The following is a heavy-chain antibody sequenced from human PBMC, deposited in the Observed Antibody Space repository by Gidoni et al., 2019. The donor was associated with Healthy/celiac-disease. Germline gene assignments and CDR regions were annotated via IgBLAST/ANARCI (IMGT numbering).Heavy chain of an antibody. D-gene: IGHD6-19*01. CDR3: ARGPGIAVAGGGGWFDP. CDR2: INHSGST. CDR1: GGSFSGYY. Sequence: QVQLQQWGAGLLTPSETLSLTCAVYGGSFSGYYWSWIRQPPGKGLEWIGEINHSGSTNYNPSLKSRVTISVDTSKNQFSLKLSSVTAADTAVYYCARGPGIAVAGGGGWFDPWGQGTLVTVSS. V-gene: IGHV4-34*01. J-gene: IGHJ5*02.